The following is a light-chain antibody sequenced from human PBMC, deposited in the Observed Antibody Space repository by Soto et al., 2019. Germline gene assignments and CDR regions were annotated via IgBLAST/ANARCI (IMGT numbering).Light chain of an antibody. J-gene: IGKJ1*01. CDR3: QQYGSSLQGWT. V-gene: IGKV3-20*01. CDR2: GAS. Sequence: ESVLTQSPGTLSLSPGERATLSCRASQSVSSSYLAWYQQKPGQAPRLLIYGASSRATGIPDRFSGSGSGTDFTLTISRLEPEDFAVYYCQQYGSSLQGWTFGQGTKVDIK. CDR1: QSVSSSY.